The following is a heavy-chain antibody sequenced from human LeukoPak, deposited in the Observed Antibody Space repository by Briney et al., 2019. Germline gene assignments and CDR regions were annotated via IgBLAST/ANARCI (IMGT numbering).Heavy chain of an antibody. CDR1: GGSISSYY. CDR3: AKDQSSSSGEIDY. Sequence: SETLSLTCTVSGGSISSYYWSWIRQPPGKGLEWIGYIYYSGSTNYNPSLKSRVTISVDTSKNQFSLKLSSVTAEDTAVYYCAKDQSSSSGEIDYWGQGTLVTVSS. CDR2: IYYSGST. V-gene: IGHV4-59*01. J-gene: IGHJ4*02. D-gene: IGHD6-6*01.